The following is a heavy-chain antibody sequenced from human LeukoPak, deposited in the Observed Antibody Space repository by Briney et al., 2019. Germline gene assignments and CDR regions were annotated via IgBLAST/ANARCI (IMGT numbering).Heavy chain of an antibody. V-gene: IGHV3-23*01. CDR3: ASGIVGATPWDY. CDR2: ISGSGGST. D-gene: IGHD1-26*01. CDR1: GFTFSSYA. Sequence: PGGSLRLSCAASGFTFSSYAISWVRQAPGKGLEWVSAISGSGGSTYYADSVKGRFTISRDNSKNTLYLQMNSLRAEDTAVYYCASGIVGATPWDYWGQGTLVTVSS. J-gene: IGHJ4*02.